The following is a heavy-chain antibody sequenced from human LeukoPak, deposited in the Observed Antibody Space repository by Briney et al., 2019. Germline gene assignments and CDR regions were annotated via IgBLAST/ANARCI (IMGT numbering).Heavy chain of an antibody. CDR1: GFTFGDYA. D-gene: IGHD4-17*01. J-gene: IGHJ5*02. Sequence: GGSLRLSCTASGFTFGDYAMSWFRQAPGKGLEWVGFIRSKAYGGTTEYAASVKGRFTISRDDSKSIAYLQMNSLKTEDTAVYYCTRDWDGDNSNWFDPWGQGTLVTVSS. CDR3: TRDWDGDNSNWFDP. CDR2: IRSKAYGGTT. V-gene: IGHV3-49*03.